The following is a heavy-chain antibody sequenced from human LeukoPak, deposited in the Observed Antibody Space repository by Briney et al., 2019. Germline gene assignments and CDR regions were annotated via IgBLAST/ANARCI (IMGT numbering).Heavy chain of an antibody. V-gene: IGHV4-39*01. Sequence: SETLSLTCTVSGGSVSSASYFWGWIRQPPGKGLEWIGTLYYSGSTYYSASLKSRVTMSGDTSRNQFSLRLSSVNAADTAVYYCAKAGVRYSDSSALYAFDFWGPGTMVTVSS. D-gene: IGHD3-22*01. CDR2: LYYSGST. CDR1: GGSVSSASYF. J-gene: IGHJ3*01. CDR3: AKAGVRYSDSSALYAFDF.